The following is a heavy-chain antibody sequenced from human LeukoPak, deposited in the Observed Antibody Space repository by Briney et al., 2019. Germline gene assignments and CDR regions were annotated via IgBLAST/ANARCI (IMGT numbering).Heavy chain of an antibody. CDR2: ISSSSGYR. Sequence: GGSLRLSCAASGFPFSTYSMNWVRQAPGKGLDWVSSISSSSGYRHYADSVKGRFTISRDNSKNTLYLQMDSLRAEDTAVYYCAKDTPSWGTGYYFDYWGQGTLVTVSS. CDR1: GFPFSTYS. J-gene: IGHJ4*02. V-gene: IGHV3-21*04. D-gene: IGHD3-16*01. CDR3: AKDTPSWGTGYYFDY.